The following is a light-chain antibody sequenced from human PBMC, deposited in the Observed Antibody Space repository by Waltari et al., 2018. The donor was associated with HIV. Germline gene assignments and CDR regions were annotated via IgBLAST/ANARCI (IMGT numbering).Light chain of an antibody. CDR1: SLRSYY. Sequence: SSELTQDPAVSVALGQTVRITCQGDSLRSYYARWYQQKPGQAPVLVIYGKNNRPSGIRDRFSGSSSGNTASLTITGAQAEDEADYYCNARDSSGNHVVFGGGTKLTVL. J-gene: IGLJ2*01. CDR2: GKN. CDR3: NARDSSGNHVV. V-gene: IGLV3-19*01.